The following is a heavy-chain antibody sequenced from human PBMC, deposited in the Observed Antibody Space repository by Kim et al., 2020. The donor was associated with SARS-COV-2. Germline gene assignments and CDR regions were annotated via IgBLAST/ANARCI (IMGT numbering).Heavy chain of an antibody. Sequence: KGRFTISRDKSKNTLYLQMNSLRAEDTAVYYCAKDREIQLWLKTLKLTDYWGQGTLVTVSS. D-gene: IGHD5-18*01. V-gene: IGHV3-23*01. CDR3: AKDREIQLWLKTLKLTDY. J-gene: IGHJ4*02.